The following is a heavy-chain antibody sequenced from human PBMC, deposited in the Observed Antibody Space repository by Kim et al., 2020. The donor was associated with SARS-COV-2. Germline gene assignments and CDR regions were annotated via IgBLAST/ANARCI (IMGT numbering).Heavy chain of an antibody. CDR2: IYPGDSDT. J-gene: IGHJ3*02. V-gene: IGHV5-51*01. CDR3: ARQGIGDGYNYGRGAFDI. D-gene: IGHD5-12*01. CDR1: GYSFTSYW. Sequence: GESLKISCKGSGYSFTSYWIGWVRQMPGKGLEWMGIIYPGDSDTRYSPSFQGQVTISADKSISTAYLQWSSLKASDTAMYYCARQGIGDGYNYGRGAFDIWGQGTMVTVSS.